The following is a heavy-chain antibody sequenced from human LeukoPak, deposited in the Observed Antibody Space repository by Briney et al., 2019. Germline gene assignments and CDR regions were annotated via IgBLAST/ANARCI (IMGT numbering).Heavy chain of an antibody. V-gene: IGHV1-69*05. CDR1: GGTFSSYA. J-gene: IGHJ3*02. CDR3: ARSCGYGDYYAFDI. CDR2: IIPIFGTA. D-gene: IGHD4-17*01. Sequence: SVKVSCKASGGTFSSYAISWVRQAPGQGLEWMGGIIPIFGTANYAQKFQGRVTITTDESTSTAYMELSSLRSEDTAVYYCARSCGYGDYYAFDIWGQGTMITVSS.